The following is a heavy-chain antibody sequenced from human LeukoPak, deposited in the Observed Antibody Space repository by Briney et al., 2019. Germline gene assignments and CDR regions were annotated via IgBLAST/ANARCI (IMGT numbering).Heavy chain of an antibody. V-gene: IGHV4-59*08. J-gene: IGHJ4*02. CDR2: IYYSGST. Sequence: NPSETLSLTCTVSGGSISSYYWSWIRQPPGKGLEWIGYIYYSGSTNYNPSLKGRVTISVDTSTNQFSLKLSSVTAADTAVYYCARRNVVTSNFDYWGQGTLVTVSS. CDR3: ARRNVVTSNFDY. D-gene: IGHD4-23*01. CDR1: GGSISSYY.